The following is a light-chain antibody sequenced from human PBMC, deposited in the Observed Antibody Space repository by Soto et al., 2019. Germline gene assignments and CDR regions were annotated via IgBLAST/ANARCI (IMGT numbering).Light chain of an antibody. CDR2: WAS. J-gene: IGKJ2*01. CDR3: QQYYSTPPYT. CDR1: QSVLYSSNNKNY. Sequence: DIVMTQSPDSLAVFLGERATINCKSSQSVLYSSNNKNYLAWYQQKAGQPPKLLIYWASTRESGVPDRFSGSGSGKDFTLTISSLQAEDGAVYYCQQYYSTPPYTFGQGTKLEIK. V-gene: IGKV4-1*01.